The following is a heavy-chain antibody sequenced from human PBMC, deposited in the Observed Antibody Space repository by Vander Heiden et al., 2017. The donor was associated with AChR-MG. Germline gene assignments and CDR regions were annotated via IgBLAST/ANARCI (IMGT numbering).Heavy chain of an antibody. CDR3: ARQLYFGELSLGY. CDR2: ISDSGTYI. J-gene: IGHJ4*02. Sequence: EVQLVESGGGLVKPGGSLRLSCSASGFTFTSYMMNWVRQAPGKGREWVSSISDSGTYIYYAEPVKGRFTISRDYANNSLYLQMNSLRADDTAVYYCARQLYFGELSLGYWGRGTLVTVSS. CDR1: GFTFTSYM. V-gene: IGHV3-21*02. D-gene: IGHD3-10*01.